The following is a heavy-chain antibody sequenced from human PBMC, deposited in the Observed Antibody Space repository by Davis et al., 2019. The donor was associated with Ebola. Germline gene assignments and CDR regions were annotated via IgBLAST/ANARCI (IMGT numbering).Heavy chain of an antibody. CDR3: ARPKRQFGVVMNDAFDI. Sequence: QVSCKGSGYSFTSYWIGWVRQMPGKGLEWMGIIYPGDSDTRYSPSFQGQVTISADKSISTAYLQWSSLKASDTAMYYCARPKRQFGVVMNDAFDIWGQGTMVTVSS. D-gene: IGHD3-3*01. J-gene: IGHJ3*02. CDR2: IYPGDSDT. CDR1: GYSFTSYW. V-gene: IGHV5-51*01.